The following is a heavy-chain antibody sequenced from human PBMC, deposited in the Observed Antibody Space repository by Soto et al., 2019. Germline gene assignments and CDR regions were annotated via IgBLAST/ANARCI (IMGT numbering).Heavy chain of an antibody. CDR3: ASHCSTSCSDWIDP. CDR2: IDPSGGST. V-gene: IGHV1-46*03. CDR1: GYRFTKYY. Sequence: GASVKVSWKASGYRFTKYYIHWVRQAPGQGLEWVGIIDPSGGSTTYAQKFQGRVTMTRDTSTSTVYMELSSLRSEDTAVYYCASHCSTSCSDWIDPWGQGTLVTVSS. J-gene: IGHJ5*02. D-gene: IGHD2-2*01.